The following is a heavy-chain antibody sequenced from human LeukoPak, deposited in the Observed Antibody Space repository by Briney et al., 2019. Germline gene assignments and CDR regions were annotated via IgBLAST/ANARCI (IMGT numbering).Heavy chain of an antibody. D-gene: IGHD2-2*02. Sequence: GESLKISCKGSGYTFTSYWIGWVRQMPGKGLEWMGIIYPGDSDTRYSPSFQGQVTISADKSISTAYLQWSSLKASDTAMYYCARAQICSSTSCYTHDAFDIWGQGTMVTVSS. CDR3: ARAQICSSTSCYTHDAFDI. J-gene: IGHJ3*02. CDR2: IYPGDSDT. V-gene: IGHV5-51*01. CDR1: GYTFTSYW.